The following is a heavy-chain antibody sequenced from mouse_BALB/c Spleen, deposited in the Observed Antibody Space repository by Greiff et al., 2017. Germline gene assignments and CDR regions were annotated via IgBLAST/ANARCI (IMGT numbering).Heavy chain of an antibody. V-gene: IGHV3-8*02. D-gene: IGHD1-2*01. CDR1: GDSITSGY. Sequence: EVQLQESGPSLVKPSQTLSLTCSVTGDSITSGYWNWIRKFPGNKLEYMGYISYSGSTYYNPSLKSRISITRDTSKNQYYLQLNSVTTEDTATYYCARYILGDGFFAYWGQGTLVTVSA. CDR3: ARYILGDGFFAY. J-gene: IGHJ3*01. CDR2: ISYSGST.